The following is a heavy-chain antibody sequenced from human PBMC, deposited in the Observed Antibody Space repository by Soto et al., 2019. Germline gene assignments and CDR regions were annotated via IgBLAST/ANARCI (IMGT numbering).Heavy chain of an antibody. CDR2: IWFDGSKK. V-gene: IGHV3-33*01. Sequence: QMQLVESGGGVVQPGRSLRLSCAASGFTFRSYGIHWVRQAPGKGLEWVALIWFDGSKKYYVDSLKGRFAVSRDNSKNTRYLQMNSMRVEDTAVYYCARDRLVPYGYGMGVWCQGTTVTVSS. CDR3: ARDRLVPYGYGMGV. J-gene: IGHJ6*02. CDR1: GFTFRSYG. D-gene: IGHD2-2*01.